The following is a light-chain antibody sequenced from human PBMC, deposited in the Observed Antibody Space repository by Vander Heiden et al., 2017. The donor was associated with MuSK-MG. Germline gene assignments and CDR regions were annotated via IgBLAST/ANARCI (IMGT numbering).Light chain of an antibody. CDR3: QQSYSTLFT. CDR1: QSISTY. Sequence: DIQMTQSPSSLSASVGDRVTITCRASQSISTYLNWYQQKPGKAPKLLIYAASNLHSGVPSRFSGSGSGTDFTLTISSLQPEDFATYYCQQSYSTLFTFGPGTKVDIK. CDR2: AAS. J-gene: IGKJ3*01. V-gene: IGKV1-39*01.